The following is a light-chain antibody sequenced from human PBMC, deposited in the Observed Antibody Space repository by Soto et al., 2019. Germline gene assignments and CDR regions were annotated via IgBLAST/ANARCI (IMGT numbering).Light chain of an antibody. Sequence: QSVLTQPASVSGSPGQSITISCTGTSSDVGGYNYVSWYQQHPGKAPKLMIYEVSNRPSGVSNRFSGSKSGNTASLTISGLQAEDEADYYCSSYTSSSTLWVFGTGTKVTVL. CDR1: SSDVGGYNY. V-gene: IGLV2-14*01. J-gene: IGLJ1*01. CDR3: SSYTSSSTLWV. CDR2: EVS.